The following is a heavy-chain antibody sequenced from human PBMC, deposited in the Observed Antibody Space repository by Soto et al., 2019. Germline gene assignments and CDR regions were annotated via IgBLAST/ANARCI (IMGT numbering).Heavy chain of an antibody. J-gene: IGHJ4*02. CDR1: GFTFSSHW. CDR2: IKEDGSEK. V-gene: IGHV3-7*05. CDR3: AKDVR. Sequence: EVQLVESGGDLVQPGGSLRLSCATSGFTFSSHWMSWVRQAPGKGLEWVANIKEDGSEKYYVDSVKGRFTICRDNAKNSVYLQMNSLRVDDTAVYYCAKDVRWGQGIPVTVSS.